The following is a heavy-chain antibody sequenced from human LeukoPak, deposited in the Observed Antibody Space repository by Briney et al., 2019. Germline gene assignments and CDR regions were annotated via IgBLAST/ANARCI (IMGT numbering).Heavy chain of an antibody. D-gene: IGHD3-10*01. CDR2: IYHSGST. V-gene: IGHV4-38-2*01. J-gene: IGHJ4*02. CDR1: GYSVSRGYY. Sequence: SETLSLTCSVSGYSVSRGYYWGWIRKPPGKGLEWIGTIYHSGSTYYNPSLKSRVTISVDTSKNQFSLKLSSVTAADTAVYYCARHAYYYGSGSYYFDYWGQGTLVTVSS. CDR3: ARHAYYYGSGSYYFDY.